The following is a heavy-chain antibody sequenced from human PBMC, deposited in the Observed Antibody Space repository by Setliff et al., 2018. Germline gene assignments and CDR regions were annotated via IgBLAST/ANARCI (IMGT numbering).Heavy chain of an antibody. Sequence: GGSLRLSCAASGFTFNTYWMTWVRQAPGKGLEWVASITHDGSKTYILDSVKGRFTISRDNSKNTLYLQMNSLRAEDTAVYYCAKDSAPGLVRAFDIWGQGTMVTVSS. J-gene: IGHJ3*02. V-gene: IGHV3-7*03. D-gene: IGHD6-19*01. CDR2: ITHDGSKT. CDR1: GFTFNTYW. CDR3: AKDSAPGLVRAFDI.